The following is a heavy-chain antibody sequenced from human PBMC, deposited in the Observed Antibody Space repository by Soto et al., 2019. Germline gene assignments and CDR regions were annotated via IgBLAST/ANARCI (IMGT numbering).Heavy chain of an antibody. Sequence: QVQLQQWGAGLLKPSETLSLTCAVYGESFSGYYWSWIRQPPGKGLEWIGEIIHSGSTNYNPSLTSRVTISVDRSKNQFSLKLSSVTAADTAVYYCARGRNLGGTYLDYWGQGTLVTVSS. CDR1: GESFSGYY. V-gene: IGHV4-34*01. CDR3: ARGRNLGGTYLDY. CDR2: IIHSGST. D-gene: IGHD1-1*01. J-gene: IGHJ4*02.